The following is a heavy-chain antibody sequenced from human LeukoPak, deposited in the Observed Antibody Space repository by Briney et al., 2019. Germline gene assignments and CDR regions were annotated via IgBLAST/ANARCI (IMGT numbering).Heavy chain of an antibody. V-gene: IGHV4-61*01. CDR1: GGSVSSGSYY. CDR2: IYYSGST. D-gene: IGHD2-2*01. Sequence: SETLSLTCTVSGGSVSSGSYYWSWIRQPPGKGLEWIGYIYYSGSTNYNPSLKSRVTISVDTSKNQFSLKLSSATAADTAVYYCARAGVYCSSTSCSKYYFDYWGQGTLVTVSS. J-gene: IGHJ4*02. CDR3: ARAGVYCSSTSCSKYYFDY.